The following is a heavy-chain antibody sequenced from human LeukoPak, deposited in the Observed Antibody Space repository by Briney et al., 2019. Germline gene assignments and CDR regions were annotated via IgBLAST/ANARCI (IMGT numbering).Heavy chain of an antibody. D-gene: IGHD1-26*01. CDR1: ESTFSSFA. V-gene: IGHV3-23*01. CDR3: ASTNYRGGTTGYNWFDP. Sequence: PGGSLRLSCAASESTFSSFAMSWVRQAPGRGLEWVSAVSAGGSTYYADSVKGRFTISRDNSKNTLYLQMNSLRAEDTAMYYCASTNYRGGTTGYNWFDPWGQGTLVTASS. CDR2: VSAGGST. J-gene: IGHJ5*02.